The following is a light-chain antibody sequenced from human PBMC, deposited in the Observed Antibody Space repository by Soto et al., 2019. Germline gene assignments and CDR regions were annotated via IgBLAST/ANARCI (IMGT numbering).Light chain of an antibody. CDR2: SAS. CDR3: QQYYRWPPGRRS. CDR1: QPISTS. Sequence: EIVMTQSPVTLSASPGERVTLSCRASQPISTSLAWYQQKPGQAPRLVISSASTRATGVPARFSGGGSGTEFTLTISSLQSEDFAVYYCQQYYRWPPGRRSFGQGTKVLI. J-gene: IGKJ1*01. V-gene: IGKV3-15*01.